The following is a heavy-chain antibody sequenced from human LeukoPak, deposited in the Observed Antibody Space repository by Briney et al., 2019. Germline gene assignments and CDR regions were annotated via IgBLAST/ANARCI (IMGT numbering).Heavy chain of an antibody. Sequence: PGGSLRLSCAASGFTFNNAWMSWVRQVPGKGLEWVSHISSSSSTIYYADSVKGRFTISRDNAKNSLYLQMNSLRDEDTAVYYCARDRGYGDYVGAFDIWGQGTMVTVSS. V-gene: IGHV3-48*02. D-gene: IGHD4-17*01. J-gene: IGHJ3*02. CDR2: ISSSSSTI. CDR1: GFTFNNAW. CDR3: ARDRGYGDYVGAFDI.